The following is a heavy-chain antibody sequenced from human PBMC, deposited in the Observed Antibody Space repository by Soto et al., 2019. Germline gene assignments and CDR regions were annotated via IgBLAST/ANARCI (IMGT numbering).Heavy chain of an antibody. CDR2: INHSGST. Sequence: PSETLSLTCAVYGGSFSGYYWSWIRQPPGKGLEWIGEINHSGSTNYNPSLKSRVTISVDTSKNQFSLKLSSVTAADTAVYYCARGGPYSSSWHYYYYYMDVWGKGITVTV. D-gene: IGHD6-13*01. V-gene: IGHV4-34*01. CDR1: GGSFSGYY. J-gene: IGHJ6*03. CDR3: ARGGPYSSSWHYYYYYMDV.